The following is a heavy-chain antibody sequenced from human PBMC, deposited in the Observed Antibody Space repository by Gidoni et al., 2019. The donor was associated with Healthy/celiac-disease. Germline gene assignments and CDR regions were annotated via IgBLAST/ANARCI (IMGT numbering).Heavy chain of an antibody. CDR3: ARLSRDGYNSPDAFDI. CDR2: IYPGDSDT. Sequence: EVQLVQSGAEVKKPGESLKISCKGSGYSFTSYWIGWVRQMPGKGLEWMGIIYPGDSDTRYSPSFQGQVTISADKSISTAYLQWSSLKASDTAMYYCARLSRDGYNSPDAFDIWGQGTMVTVSS. CDR1: GYSFTSYW. D-gene: IGHD5-12*01. V-gene: IGHV5-51*01. J-gene: IGHJ3*02.